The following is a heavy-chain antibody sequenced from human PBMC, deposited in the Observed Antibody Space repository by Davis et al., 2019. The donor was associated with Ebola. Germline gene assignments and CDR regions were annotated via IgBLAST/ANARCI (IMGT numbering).Heavy chain of an antibody. V-gene: IGHV1-69*13. J-gene: IGHJ6*02. CDR1: GGTFSSYA. D-gene: IGHD5-18*01. Sequence: SVKVSCKASGGTFSSYAISWVRQAPGQGLEWMGGIIPIFGTANYAQKFQCRVTITADESTSTAYRELSSLRSEDTAVYYCASSDGYHPHYYYGMDVWGQGTTVTVSS. CDR3: ASSDGYHPHYYYGMDV. CDR2: IIPIFGTA.